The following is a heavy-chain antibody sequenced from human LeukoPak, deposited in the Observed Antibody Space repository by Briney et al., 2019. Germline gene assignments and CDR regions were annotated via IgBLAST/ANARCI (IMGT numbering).Heavy chain of an antibody. Sequence: GESLKISCKGSGYSFTSYWISCVRQMPGKGLEWMGRIDPSDSYTNYSPSFQGHVTISADKSISTAYLQWSSLKASDTAMYYCARQYCSGGSCYPNWFDPWGQGTLVTVSS. D-gene: IGHD2-15*01. CDR1: GYSFTSYW. V-gene: IGHV5-10-1*01. J-gene: IGHJ5*02. CDR3: ARQYCSGGSCYPNWFDP. CDR2: IDPSDSYT.